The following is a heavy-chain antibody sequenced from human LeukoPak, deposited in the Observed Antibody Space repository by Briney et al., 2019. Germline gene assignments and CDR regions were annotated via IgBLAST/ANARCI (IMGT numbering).Heavy chain of an antibody. CDR1: GGSFSGYY. CDR3: ARASGYYYRSTFDY. D-gene: IGHD3-22*01. V-gene: IGHV4-34*01. Sequence: SETLSLTCAVYGGSFSGYYWSWIRQPPGKGLEWIGEINHSGSTNYNPSLKSRVTISVDTSKNQFSLKLSSVTAADTAVYYCARASGYYYRSTFDYWGQGTLVTVSS. J-gene: IGHJ4*02. CDR2: INHSGST.